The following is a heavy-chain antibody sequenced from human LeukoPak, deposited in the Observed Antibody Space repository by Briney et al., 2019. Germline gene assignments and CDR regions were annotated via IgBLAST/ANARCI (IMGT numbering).Heavy chain of an antibody. D-gene: IGHD6-19*01. Sequence: PGGSLRLSCAASGFTFSNYAMTWVRQAPGKGLEWVSDISGSGGITYYADSVRGRLTISRDNSLNTLYLQMSSLRAEDTAVYYCAKAVAGYWYFDLWGRGTLLTVSS. CDR3: AKAVAGYWYFDL. CDR2: ISGSGGIT. CDR1: GFTFSNYA. J-gene: IGHJ2*01. V-gene: IGHV3-23*01.